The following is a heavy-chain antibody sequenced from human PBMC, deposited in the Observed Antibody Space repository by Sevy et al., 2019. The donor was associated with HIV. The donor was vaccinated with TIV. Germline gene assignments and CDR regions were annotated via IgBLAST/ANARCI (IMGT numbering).Heavy chain of an antibody. CDR2: MNPDSGNT. D-gene: IGHD1-1*01. Sequence: ASVKVSFKASGYTFTSYDINWVRQATGQGLEWIGWMNPDSGNTGSEQKFQGRVTMTRNTSIATAYMELSGLRSEDTAVEYCAGGWCTELDLPHSWLGYWGQGTLVTVSS. J-gene: IGHJ4*02. CDR1: GYTFTSYD. CDR3: AGGWCTELDLPHSWLGY. V-gene: IGHV1-8*01.